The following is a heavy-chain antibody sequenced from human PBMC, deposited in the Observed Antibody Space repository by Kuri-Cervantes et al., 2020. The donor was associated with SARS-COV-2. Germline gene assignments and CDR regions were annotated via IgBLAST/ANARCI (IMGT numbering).Heavy chain of an antibody. D-gene: IGHD6-6*01. V-gene: IGHV4-39*07. J-gene: IGHJ3*02. CDR2: IYYSGST. CDR3: ARKAARVRGAFDI. CDR1: GGSISSSSYY. Sequence: ESLKISCTVSGGSISSSSYYWGWIRQPPGKGLEWIGSIYYSGSTYYNPSLKSRVTVSVDTSKNQFSLKLSSVTAADTAVYYCARKAARVRGAFDIWGQGTMVTVSS.